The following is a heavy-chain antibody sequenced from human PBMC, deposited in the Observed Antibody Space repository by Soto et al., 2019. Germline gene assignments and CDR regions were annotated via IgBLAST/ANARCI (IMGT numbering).Heavy chain of an antibody. Sequence: SETLSLTCTVSGGSISSVDYYWSWIRQPPGKGLEWIGYIYHSGSTYYNPSLKSRVTISVDTSKNQFSLKLSSVTAADTAVYYCARTPPLGYFDYWGQGTLVTVSS. CDR2: IYHSGST. V-gene: IGHV4-30-4*01. CDR3: ARTPPLGYFDY. CDR1: GGSISSVDYY. J-gene: IGHJ4*02.